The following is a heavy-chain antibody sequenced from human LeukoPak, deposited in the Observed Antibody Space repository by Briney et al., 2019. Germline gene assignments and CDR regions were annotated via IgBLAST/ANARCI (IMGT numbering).Heavy chain of an antibody. Sequence: GGSLRLSCAASGFTFSSYAMSWVRQAPGKGLEWVSAISGSGGSTYYADSVKGRFTISRDNSKSTLYLQMNSLRAEDTAVYYCAKELYDSSGYYHSYWGQGTLVTVSS. J-gene: IGHJ4*02. CDR3: AKELYDSSGYYHSY. CDR2: ISGSGGST. V-gene: IGHV3-23*01. D-gene: IGHD3-22*01. CDR1: GFTFSSYA.